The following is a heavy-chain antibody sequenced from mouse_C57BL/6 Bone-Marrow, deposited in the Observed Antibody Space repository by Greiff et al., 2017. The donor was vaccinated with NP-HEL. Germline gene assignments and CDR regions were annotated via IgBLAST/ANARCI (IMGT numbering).Heavy chain of an antibody. CDR1: GFTFTDYY. CDR3: ARSIYYDYADDPFYARDY. D-gene: IGHD2-4*01. Sequence: EVKVEESGGGLVQPGGSLSLSCAASGFTFTDYYMSWVRQPPGKALEWLGFIRNKANGYTTEYSASVKGRFTISRDNSQRILYLQMNALRAEDSATYYCARSIYYDYADDPFYARDYWGQGTSVTVSS. J-gene: IGHJ4*01. CDR2: IRNKANGYTT. V-gene: IGHV7-3*01.